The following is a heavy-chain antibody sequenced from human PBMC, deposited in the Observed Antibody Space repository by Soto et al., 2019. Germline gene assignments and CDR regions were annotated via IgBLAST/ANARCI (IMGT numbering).Heavy chain of an antibody. V-gene: IGHV3-23*01. CDR1: GFIFSSYG. CDR3: AKDPSTGPPDC. J-gene: IGHJ4*02. CDR2: IHPSGGST. Sequence: GGSLRLSCAAAGFIFSSYGMSWVRQAPGKGLQWVATIHPSGGSTHYAESVRGRFTISRDNSRDTLYLQMNSLRAEDTAVYYCAKDPSTGPPDCWGQGALVTVSS. D-gene: IGHD3-9*01.